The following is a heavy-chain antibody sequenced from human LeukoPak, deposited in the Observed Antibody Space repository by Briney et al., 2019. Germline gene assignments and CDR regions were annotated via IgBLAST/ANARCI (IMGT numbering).Heavy chain of an antibody. CDR2: IKQDGSEK. Sequence: GGSLRLSCAASGFTFSSYWMSWVRQAPGKGLEWVANIKQDGSEKYYVDSVKGRFTISRDNAKNSLYLQMNSLRAEDTAVYYCARDEVVPAAMYYYYYYYMDVWGKGTTVTISS. CDR1: GFTFSSYW. CDR3: ARDEVVPAAMYYYYYYYMDV. J-gene: IGHJ6*03. V-gene: IGHV3-7*01. D-gene: IGHD2-2*01.